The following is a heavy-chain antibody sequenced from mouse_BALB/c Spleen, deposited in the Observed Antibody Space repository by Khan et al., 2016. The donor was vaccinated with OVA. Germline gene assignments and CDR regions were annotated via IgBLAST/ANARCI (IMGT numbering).Heavy chain of an antibody. Sequence: EVELVESGGDLVRPGGSLKLSCSASGFTFSTYAMSWVRQTPEKRLEWVATISSSGDYIYYSDSVKGRFTIYRDTAKNTLYLQLSSLRSEDTAMYYCARHNYGPFAYWGQGTLVTVSA. CDR2: ISSSGDYI. CDR1: GFTFSTYA. D-gene: IGHD1-1*01. CDR3: ARHNYGPFAY. J-gene: IGHJ3*01. V-gene: IGHV5-9-3*01.